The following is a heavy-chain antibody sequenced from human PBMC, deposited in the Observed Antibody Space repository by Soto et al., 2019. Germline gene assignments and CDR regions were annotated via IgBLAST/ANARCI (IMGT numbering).Heavy chain of an antibody. V-gene: IGHV1-18*04. CDR3: PRTNYVWGSYRPSRLDY. D-gene: IGHD3-16*02. CDR1: GYTFTSYG. CDR2: ISAYNGTT. J-gene: IGHJ4*02. Sequence: QVQLVQSGAEVKKPGASVKVSCKASGYTFTSYGLSWVRQAPGQGLEWMGWISAYNGTTNYAQKLQGRVTMTTDTSTSTAYMELRSLRSDDTAVYYCPRTNYVWGSYRPSRLDYWGQRTLVTVSS.